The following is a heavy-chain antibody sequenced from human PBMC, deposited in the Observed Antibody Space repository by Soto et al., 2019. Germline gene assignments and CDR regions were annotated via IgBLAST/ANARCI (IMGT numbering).Heavy chain of an antibody. J-gene: IGHJ6*02. D-gene: IGHD3-10*01. CDR2: IKYTGDS. Sequence: QVQLQESGPGLVKPSETLSLTCTVSGGSINNYYCSWFRQPPGKGLEWIGYIKYTGDSAYNFSLKMRATMQMDTSKTRFSLMVVSVTATDAAVYYCARHGFGSLLGLVEVWGQGTKVIVSS. CDR1: GGSINNYY. V-gene: IGHV4-59*08. CDR3: ARHGFGSLLGLVEV.